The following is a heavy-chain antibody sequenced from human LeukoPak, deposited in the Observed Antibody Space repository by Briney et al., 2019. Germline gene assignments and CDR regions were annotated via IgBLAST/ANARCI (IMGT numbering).Heavy chain of an antibody. J-gene: IGHJ6*03. CDR3: TRGTKGGATYYYYYYMDV. CDR2: IRSKAYGGTT. V-gene: IGHV3-49*03. Sequence: PGGSLRLSCTASGFTFGDYAMSWFRQAPGKGLEWVGFIRSKAYGGTTEYAASVKGRFTISRDDSKSIAYLQMNSLKTEDTAVDYCTRGTKGGATYYYYYYMDVWGKGTTVTVSS. CDR1: GFTFGDYA. D-gene: IGHD1-26*01.